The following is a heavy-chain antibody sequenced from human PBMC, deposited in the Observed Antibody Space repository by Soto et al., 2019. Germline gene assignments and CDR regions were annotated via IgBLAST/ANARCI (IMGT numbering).Heavy chain of an antibody. D-gene: IGHD3-9*01. J-gene: IGHJ6*02. V-gene: IGHV1-8*01. CDR1: GYTFTSYD. CDR3: ARERYFDWSDYYYGMDV. Sequence: GASEKVSCKASGYTFTSYDINWVRQATGQGLEWMGWMNPNSGNTGYSQKFQGRVTITRDTSASTAYMELSSLRSEDTAVYYCARERYFDWSDYYYGMDVWGQGTTVTVSS. CDR2: MNPNSGNT.